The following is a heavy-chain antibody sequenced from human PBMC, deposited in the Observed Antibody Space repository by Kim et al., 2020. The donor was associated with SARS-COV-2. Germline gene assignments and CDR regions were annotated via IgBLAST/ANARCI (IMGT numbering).Heavy chain of an antibody. J-gene: IGHJ6*01. CDR2: IKWDGGST. Sequence: GGSLRLSCAASGFTFDDYGMSWVRQAPGKGLEWVAVIKWDGGSTGYADSVKGRFTISRDNAKNTLYLQMNSLRAEDTAVYYCARGGGLWALSYLYYGMY. CDR1: GFTFDDYG. V-gene: IGHV3-20*04. D-gene: IGHD1-26*01. CDR3: ARGGGLWALSYLYYGMY.